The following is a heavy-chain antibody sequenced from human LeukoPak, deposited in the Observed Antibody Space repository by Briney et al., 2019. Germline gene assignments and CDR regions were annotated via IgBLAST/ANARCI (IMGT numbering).Heavy chain of an antibody. CDR2: IYYSGST. D-gene: IGHD6-19*01. CDR1: GGSISSYY. V-gene: IGHV4-59*01. Sequence: SETLSLTCTVSGGSISSYYWSWIRQPPGKGLEWIGYIYYSGSTNYNPSLKSRVTISVDTSKNQFSLKLSSVTAADTAVYYCAREGYSSGWYDYRGQGTLVTVSS. CDR3: AREGYSSGWYDY. J-gene: IGHJ4*02.